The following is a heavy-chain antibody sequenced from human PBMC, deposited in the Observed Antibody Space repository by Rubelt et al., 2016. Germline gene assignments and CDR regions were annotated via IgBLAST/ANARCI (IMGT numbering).Heavy chain of an antibody. CDR1: GDPFTNYA. CDR2: INAGNGNT. D-gene: IGHD7-27*01. Sequence: QVQLVQSGAEVKKPGASVKVSCKASGDPFTNYAIHWVRQAPGQRLEWMGWINAGNGNTKYSQKFQGRVTITRDTSASTAYMELSSLRSEDTAVYYCARGIELTGDGGYGMDVWGQGTTVTVSS. CDR3: ARGIELTGDGGYGMDV. V-gene: IGHV1-3*01. J-gene: IGHJ6*02.